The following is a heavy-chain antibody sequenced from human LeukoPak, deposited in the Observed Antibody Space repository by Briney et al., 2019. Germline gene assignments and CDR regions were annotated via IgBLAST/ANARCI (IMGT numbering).Heavy chain of an antibody. V-gene: IGHV3-73*01. D-gene: IGHD2-2*01. CDR3: TRRFDCSSTSCRFYYYYMDV. J-gene: IGHJ6*03. CDR2: IRSKANSYAT. CDR1: GFTFSGSA. Sequence: GGSLRLSCAASGFTFSGSAMHWVRQASGKGLEWDGRIRSKANSYATAYAASVKGRFTISRDDSKNTAYLQMNSLKTEDTAVYYCTRRFDCSSTSCRFYYYYMDVWGKGTTVTVSS.